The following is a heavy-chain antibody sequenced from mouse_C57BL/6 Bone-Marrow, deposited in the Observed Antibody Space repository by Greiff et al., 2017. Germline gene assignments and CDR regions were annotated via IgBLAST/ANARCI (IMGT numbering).Heavy chain of an antibody. D-gene: IGHD1-1*01. CDR2: IRLKSDNYAT. Sequence: DVTLVESGGGLVQPGGSMKLSCVASGFTFSNYWMNWVRQSPEKGLEWVAQIRLKSDNYATHYAESVKGRFTISRDDSKSSVYLQMNNLRAEDTGIYFCTDTTGDYWGQGTTLTVSS. V-gene: IGHV6-3*01. J-gene: IGHJ2*01. CDR1: GFTFSNYW. CDR3: TDTTGDY.